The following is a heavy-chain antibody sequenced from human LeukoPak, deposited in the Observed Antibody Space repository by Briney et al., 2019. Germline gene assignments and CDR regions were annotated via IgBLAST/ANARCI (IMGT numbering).Heavy chain of an antibody. J-gene: IGHJ4*02. V-gene: IGHV4-34*01. D-gene: IGHD3-16*01. CDR2: INHSGST. CDR1: GGSFSGYY. CDR3: ARGRYGWLPFDY. Sequence: PSETLSLTCAVYGGSFSGYYWSWIRQPPGKGLEWIGEINHSGSTNYNPSLKSRVTISVDTSKNQFSLKLSSATAADTAVYYCARGRYGWLPFDYWGQGTLVTVSS.